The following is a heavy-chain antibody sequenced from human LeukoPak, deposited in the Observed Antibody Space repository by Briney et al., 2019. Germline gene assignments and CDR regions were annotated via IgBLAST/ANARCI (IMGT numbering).Heavy chain of an antibody. V-gene: IGHV3-11*01. D-gene: IGHD1-1*01. CDR1: GFTFSDYY. CDR2: ISSSGSTI. CDR3: ARVTVNDLLWFDP. J-gene: IGHJ5*02. Sequence: GGSLRLSCAASGFTFSDYYMSWIRQAPGKGLEWVSYISSSGSTIYYADSVKGRFTISRDNAKNSLYLQMNSLRAEDTAVYYCARVTVNDLLWFDPWGQGTLVTVSS.